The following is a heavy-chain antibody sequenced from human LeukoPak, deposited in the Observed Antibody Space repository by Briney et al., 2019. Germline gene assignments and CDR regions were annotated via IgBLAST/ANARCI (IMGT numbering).Heavy chain of an antibody. D-gene: IGHD3-10*01. Sequence: SETLSLTGTVSGGSSNNYYWSWIRQPPGEGLEWIGYIYYSGSTNYNPSLKSRVTISVDTSKNQFSLKMSSVTAADTAVYYCARERSMVRGMSWFDPWGQGTLVTVSS. CDR1: GGSSNNYY. V-gene: IGHV4-59*01. J-gene: IGHJ5*02. CDR3: ARERSMVRGMSWFDP. CDR2: IYYSGST.